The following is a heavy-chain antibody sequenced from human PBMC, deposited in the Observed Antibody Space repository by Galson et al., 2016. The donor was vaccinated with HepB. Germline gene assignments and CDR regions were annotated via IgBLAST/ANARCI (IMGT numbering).Heavy chain of an antibody. CDR1: GFTFSNAW. V-gene: IGHV3-15*01. J-gene: IGHJ4*02. Sequence: SLRLSCAASGFTFSNAWMTWVRQAPGKGLEWVGRIKRRTDSESTDYTAPVKGRFTISRDDSKNTLYLQMNSLKTEDTAVYYCAAPMIIANPDYWGQGTLVTVSS. CDR3: AAPMIIANPDY. CDR2: IKRRTDSEST. D-gene: IGHD3-22*01.